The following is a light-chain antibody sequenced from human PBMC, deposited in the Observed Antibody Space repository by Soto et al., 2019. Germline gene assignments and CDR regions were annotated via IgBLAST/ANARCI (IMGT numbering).Light chain of an antibody. CDR1: SSDIGNYNL. CDR3: SSYSISTAYL. Sequence: QSALTQPASVSGSPGQSITISCTGTSSDIGNYNLVSWFQQHPGKAPKLFIYEVNNRPSGVSYRFSGSKSGNTASLTISGLQAEDEADYFCSSYSISTAYLFGTGTKLTVL. CDR2: EVN. J-gene: IGLJ1*01. V-gene: IGLV2-14*02.